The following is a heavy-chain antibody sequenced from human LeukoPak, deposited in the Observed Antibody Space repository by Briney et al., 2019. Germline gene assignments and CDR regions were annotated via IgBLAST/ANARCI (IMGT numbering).Heavy chain of an antibody. J-gene: IGHJ4*02. CDR2: IDGRGRYA. CDR3: ARENIAVAGYYYFDY. Sequence: GGSLRLSCAASGVTFSTYAMSWVRQAPGKGLEWVSGIDGRGRYAYYRDSVRGRFTISRDNSRNTLYLQMNSLRAEDTAVYYCARENIAVAGYYYFDYWGQGTLVTVSS. D-gene: IGHD6-19*01. CDR1: GVTFSTYA. V-gene: IGHV3-23*01.